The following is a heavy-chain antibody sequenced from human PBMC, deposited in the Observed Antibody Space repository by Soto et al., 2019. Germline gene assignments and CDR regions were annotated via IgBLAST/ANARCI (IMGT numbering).Heavy chain of an antibody. D-gene: IGHD3-9*01. CDR3: ARADYEILTGSYAMDV. Sequence: SETLSLTCTVSDDFISSYYWNWIRQPAGKGLEWIGRVSTNGATNYNPSLESRVTMSVDTSKNQFSLKLTSVTAADTAVYFCARADYEILTGSYAMDVWGQGTTVTAP. CDR1: DDFISSYY. CDR2: VSTNGAT. J-gene: IGHJ6*02. V-gene: IGHV4-4*07.